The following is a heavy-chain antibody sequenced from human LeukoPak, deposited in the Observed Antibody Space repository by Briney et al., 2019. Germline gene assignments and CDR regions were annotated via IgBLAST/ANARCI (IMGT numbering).Heavy chain of an antibody. J-gene: IGHJ4*02. D-gene: IGHD1-26*01. Sequence: GGSLRLSCAASGFTVSSNYMNWVRQAPGKGLEWVSVIYSGGSTYYADSVKGRFTISRDNSKNTLYLQMNSLRAEDTAVYYCARDLIVGYFDYWGQGTLVTVSS. V-gene: IGHV3-53*05. CDR2: IYSGGST. CDR3: ARDLIVGYFDY. CDR1: GFTVSSNY.